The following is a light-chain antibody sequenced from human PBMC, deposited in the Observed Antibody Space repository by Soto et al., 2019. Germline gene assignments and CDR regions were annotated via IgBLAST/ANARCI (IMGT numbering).Light chain of an antibody. J-gene: IGKJ1*01. CDR1: QIVSSNY. V-gene: IGKV3-20*01. CDR2: GAS. Sequence: ESVLTQSPGTLSLSPVERATLSFRASQIVSSNYLAWYQQKPGQAPRLLIYGASTRASGIPDRFSGSGSGTDFTLTISRLEPEDSAVYYCQQYGSSPTWTFGQGTKVDIK. CDR3: QQYGSSPTWT.